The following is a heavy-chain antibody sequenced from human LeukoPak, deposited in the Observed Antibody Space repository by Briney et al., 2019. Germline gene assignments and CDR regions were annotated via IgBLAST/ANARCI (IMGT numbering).Heavy chain of an antibody. V-gene: IGHV4-59*01. CDR1: GGSISNYY. D-gene: IGHD3-10*02. CDR2: VHYSGST. Sequence: SETLSLTCTVSGGSISNYYWSWIRQSPGKGLEWSGYVHYSGSTNYNPSLKSRVTISVDTSKNQFSLKLSSVTAADTAVYYCARDRGTYYVGDAFDIWGQGTMVTVSS. J-gene: IGHJ3*02. CDR3: ARDRGTYYVGDAFDI.